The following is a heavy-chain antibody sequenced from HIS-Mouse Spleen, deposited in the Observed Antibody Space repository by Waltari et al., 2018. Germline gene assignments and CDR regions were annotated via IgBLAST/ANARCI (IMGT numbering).Heavy chain of an antibody. V-gene: IGHV3-74*01. D-gene: IGHD1-1*01. Sequence: EVQLVESGGGLVQPGWSLRLSCAASGFTFSSYWMHWVRQAPGKGLGWVSRINSDGSSTSYADSVKGRFTISRDNAKNTLYLQMNSLRAEDTAVYYCARDLELDAFDIWGQGTMVTVSS. CDR3: ARDLELDAFDI. J-gene: IGHJ3*02. CDR1: GFTFSSYW. CDR2: INSDGSST.